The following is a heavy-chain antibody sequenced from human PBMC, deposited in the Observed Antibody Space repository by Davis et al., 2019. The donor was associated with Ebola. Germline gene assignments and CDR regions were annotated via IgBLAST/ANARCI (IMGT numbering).Heavy chain of an antibody. D-gene: IGHD6-19*01. J-gene: IGHJ6*02. Sequence: PSETLSLTCAVYGGSFSGYYWSWIRQPPGKGLEWIGYIYYSGSTNYNPSLKSRVTISVDTSKNQFSLKLSSVTAADTAVYYCARGQWLVQYYYYGMDVWGQGTTVTVSS. V-gene: IGHV4-59*01. CDR2: IYYSGST. CDR3: ARGQWLVQYYYYGMDV. CDR1: GGSFSGYY.